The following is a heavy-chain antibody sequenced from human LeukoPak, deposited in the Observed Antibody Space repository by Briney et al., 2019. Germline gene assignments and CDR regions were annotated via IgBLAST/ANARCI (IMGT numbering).Heavy chain of an antibody. J-gene: IGHJ3*02. D-gene: IGHD3-3*01. V-gene: IGHV3-30-3*01. CDR3: AREAVTPTYLYDFWSGYAFDI. Sequence: GGSLRLSCAASGFTFSSYAMHWVRQAPGNGLEWVAVISYDGSNKYYAASVKGRFTISRDNSKNTLYLQMNSLRAEDTAVYYCAREAVTPTYLYDFWSGYAFDIWGQGTMVTVSS. CDR1: GFTFSSYA. CDR2: ISYDGSNK.